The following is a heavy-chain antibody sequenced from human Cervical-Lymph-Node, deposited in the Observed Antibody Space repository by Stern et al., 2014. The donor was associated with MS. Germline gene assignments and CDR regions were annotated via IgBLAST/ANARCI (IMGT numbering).Heavy chain of an antibody. J-gene: IGHJ4*02. V-gene: IGHV4-31*03. CDR3: ARGRDGYKSHFDY. CDR2: IYYSGST. D-gene: IGHD5-24*01. Sequence: VHLVESGPGLVKPSQTLSLTCTVSGGSISSGGYYWSWIRQHPGKGLEWIGYIYYSGSTYYTPSLKSRVTISVDTSKNQFSLKLSSVTAADTAVYYCARGRDGYKSHFDYWGQGTLVTVSS. CDR1: GGSISSGGYY.